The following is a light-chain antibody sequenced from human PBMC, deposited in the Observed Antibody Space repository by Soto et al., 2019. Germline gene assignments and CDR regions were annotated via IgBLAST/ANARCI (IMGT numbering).Light chain of an antibody. CDR2: DAF. CDR3: QQRSNWPLSYT. J-gene: IGKJ2*01. CDR1: QSVSTS. V-gene: IGKV3-11*01. Sequence: EIVLTQSPATLSLSPGERATLSCRASQSVSTSLAWYQQKPGQAPRLLIYDAFNRATDIPARFSGSGSGTDLSLTISGLEPEDFAVYYCQQRSNWPLSYTFGQWTKLEIQ.